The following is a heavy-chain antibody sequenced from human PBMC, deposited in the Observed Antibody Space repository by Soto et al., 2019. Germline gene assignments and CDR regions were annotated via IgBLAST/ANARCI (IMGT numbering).Heavy chain of an antibody. Sequence: SETLSLTCTVSGGSISSGDYYWSWIRQSPGKGLEWIGYIYYSGSTYYNPSLKSRVTISVDTSKNQFSLKLSSVTAADTAAYYCARSTVTTQYGMDVWGQGTTVTVSS. V-gene: IGHV4-30-4*01. CDR2: IYYSGST. CDR1: GGSISSGDYY. CDR3: ARSTVTTQYGMDV. J-gene: IGHJ6*02. D-gene: IGHD4-17*01.